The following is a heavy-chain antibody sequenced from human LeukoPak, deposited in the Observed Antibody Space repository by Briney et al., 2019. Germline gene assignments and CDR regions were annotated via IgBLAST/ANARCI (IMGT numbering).Heavy chain of an antibody. Sequence: GGSLRLSCAAPGFTFSSYAMNWVRQVPGKGLEWVSGISGSGTNTYYAASVKGRFTISRDNSKNTLYLQMNSLRAEDTAVYYCAKVYSSSWFSPFDYWGQGTLVTVSS. D-gene: IGHD6-13*01. V-gene: IGHV3-23*01. J-gene: IGHJ4*02. CDR1: GFTFSSYA. CDR2: ISGSGTNT. CDR3: AKVYSSSWFSPFDY.